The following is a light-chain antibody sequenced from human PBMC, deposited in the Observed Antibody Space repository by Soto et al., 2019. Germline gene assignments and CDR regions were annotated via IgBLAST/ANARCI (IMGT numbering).Light chain of an antibody. V-gene: IGKV1-5*03. CDR3: QQYNSYRRT. Sequence: DIQMTQSPSTLSASVGDRVTITCRASQSISSWLAWYQQKPGKAPKLLIYKASSLESGVPSRFSGSGSGTEFTFTISSLQPDDFATYYCQQYNSYRRTFGQGTKVVIK. J-gene: IGKJ1*01. CDR1: QSISSW. CDR2: KAS.